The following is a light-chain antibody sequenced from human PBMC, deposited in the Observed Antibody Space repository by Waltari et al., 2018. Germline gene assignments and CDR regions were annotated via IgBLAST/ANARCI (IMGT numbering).Light chain of an antibody. CDR3: MIWHSSAWV. V-gene: IGLV5-45*02. CDR2: YKSDSDK. CDR1: SGINVGTYR. J-gene: IGLJ3*02. Sequence: QAVLTQPSSLSASPGASASLTCTLRSGINVGTYRIYWYQQKPGSPPQYLLRYKSDSDKQPGSGVPSRFSGSKDASANAGNLVISGLQSEDEADYYCMIWHSSAWVFGGGTKLTVL.